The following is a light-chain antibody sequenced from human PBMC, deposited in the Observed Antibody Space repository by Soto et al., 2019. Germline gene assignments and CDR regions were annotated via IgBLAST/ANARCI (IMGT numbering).Light chain of an antibody. CDR2: QVS. V-gene: IGKV2-30*01. Sequence: DVVMTQSPLSLPVTLGQPASISCRSSQSLAYIDGNTYLNWFHQRPGQSPRRLIYQVSNRDSGXAXRXXGSESGTDFILQISRVEDDDVGVYYCMQGTHSPPYTFGQGTKLEI. CDR3: MQGTHSPPYT. CDR1: QSLAYIDGNTY. J-gene: IGKJ2*01.